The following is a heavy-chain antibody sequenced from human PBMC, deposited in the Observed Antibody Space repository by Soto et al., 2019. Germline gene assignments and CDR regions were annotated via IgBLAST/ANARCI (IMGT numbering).Heavy chain of an antibody. CDR3: ARDRVVPAAIVGLYYYYGMDV. CDR1: GFTFSSYS. D-gene: IGHD2-2*01. Sequence: GGSLRLSCAASGFTFSSYSMNWVRQAPGKGLEWVSSISSSSSYIYYADSVKGRFTISRDNAKNSLYLQMNSLRAEDTAVYYCARDRVVPAAIVGLYYYYGMDVWGQGTTVTVSS. V-gene: IGHV3-21*01. CDR2: ISSSSSYI. J-gene: IGHJ6*02.